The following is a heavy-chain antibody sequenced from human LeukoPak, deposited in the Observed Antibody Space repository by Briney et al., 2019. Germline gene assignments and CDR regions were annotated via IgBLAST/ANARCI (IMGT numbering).Heavy chain of an antibody. V-gene: IGHV3-53*01. CDR2: IYSGGST. CDR3: ARPYSGYDSDAFDI. Sequence: GGSLRLSCAASGFTVSSNYMSWVRQAPGKGLEWVSVIYSGGSTYYADSVKGRFTISRDNSKNTLYLQMNSLRAEDTAVYYCARPYSGYDSDAFDIWGQGTMVTVSS. D-gene: IGHD5-12*01. J-gene: IGHJ3*02. CDR1: GFTVSSNY.